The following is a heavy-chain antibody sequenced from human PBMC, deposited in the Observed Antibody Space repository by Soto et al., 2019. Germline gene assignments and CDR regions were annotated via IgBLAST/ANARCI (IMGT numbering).Heavy chain of an antibody. CDR1: GGSITRGGYY. CDR2: IYHSGTT. CDR3: ARVPEY. V-gene: IGHV4-30-2*01. J-gene: IGHJ4*02. D-gene: IGHD2-2*01. Sequence: PSETLSLTCTVSGGSITRGGYYWSWIRQQPGKGLEWIGYIYHSGTTYYNPSLKSRVTISIDRSKNQFSLKLSSVTAADTAVYYCARVPEYWGQGILVTVSS.